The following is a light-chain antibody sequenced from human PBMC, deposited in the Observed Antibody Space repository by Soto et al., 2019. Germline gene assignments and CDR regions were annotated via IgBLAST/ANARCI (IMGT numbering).Light chain of an antibody. CDR1: SSDVASYNY. CDR3: CSYTTSSTWV. Sequence: QSVLTQPASVSGSPGQSITISCTGTSSDVASYNYVSWYQQHPGKVPKLIIYDVSNRPSGVSNRFSGSKSGNTASLTISGLQAEDEADYYCCSYTTSSTWVFGGGTKVTVL. V-gene: IGLV2-14*03. J-gene: IGLJ3*02. CDR2: DVS.